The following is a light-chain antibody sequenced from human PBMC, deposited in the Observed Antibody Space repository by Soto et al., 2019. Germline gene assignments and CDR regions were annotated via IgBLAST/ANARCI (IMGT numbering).Light chain of an antibody. J-gene: IGLJ3*02. Sequence: QSVLTQPRSVSGSPGQSVTISCTGTNSDVGGYNFVSWYQQLPGKAPKLMISAVSQRPSGVPDRFSGSKSGNTASLTISGLQADDEADYFCCSYTASDIWVLGGVTKLTVL. CDR3: CSYTASDIWV. V-gene: IGLV2-11*01. CDR1: NSDVGGYNF. CDR2: AVS.